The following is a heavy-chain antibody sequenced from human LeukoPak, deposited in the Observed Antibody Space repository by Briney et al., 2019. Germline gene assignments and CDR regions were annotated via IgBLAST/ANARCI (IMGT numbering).Heavy chain of an antibody. CDR3: ASPSGSEGFDY. Sequence: SETLSLTCTVSGGSISSSSYYWGWIRQPPGKGLEWIGSIYYSGSTYYNPSLKSRVTISVDTSKNQFSLKLSSVTAADTAVYYCASPSGSEGFDYRGQGTLVTVSS. J-gene: IGHJ4*02. V-gene: IGHV4-39*01. CDR1: GGSISSSSYY. CDR2: IYYSGST.